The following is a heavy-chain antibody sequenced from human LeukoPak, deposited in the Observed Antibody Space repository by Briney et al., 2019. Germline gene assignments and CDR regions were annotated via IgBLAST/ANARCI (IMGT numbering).Heavy chain of an antibody. CDR2: IKSKTDGGTT. CDR3: TTSRGVVWFFDY. CDR1: GFTFSNAW. D-gene: IGHD2-15*01. V-gene: IGHV3-15*01. Sequence: NAGGSLRLSCAASGFTFSNAWMSWVRQAPGKGLEWVGRIKSKTDGGTTDYAAPVKGRFTISRDDSKNTLYLQTNSLKTEDTAVYYCTTSRGVVWFFDYWGQGTLVTVSS. J-gene: IGHJ4*02.